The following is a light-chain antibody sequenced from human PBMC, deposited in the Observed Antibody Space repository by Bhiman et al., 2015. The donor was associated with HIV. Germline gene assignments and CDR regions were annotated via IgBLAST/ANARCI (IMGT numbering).Light chain of an antibody. CDR2: RNN. Sequence: QSVLTQPPSASGTPGQRVTISCSGSSSNIGSNTVNWYQQFPGTAPKLVIYRNNQRPSGISHRFSGSKSGNTASLTISGLQPEDEADYYCCSYAGSFYVFGIGTKVTVL. V-gene: IGLV1-44*01. CDR1: SSNIGSNT. CDR3: CSYAGSFYV. J-gene: IGLJ1*01.